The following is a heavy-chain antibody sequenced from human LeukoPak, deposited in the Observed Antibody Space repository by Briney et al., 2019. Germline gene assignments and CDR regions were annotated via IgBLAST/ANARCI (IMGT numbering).Heavy chain of an antibody. V-gene: IGHV3-21*01. D-gene: IGHD2-2*01. Sequence: GGSLRLSCAASGFTFISYIMNWVRQAPWKGLDWVSSISSISNYIHYADSVKGRFTISSDNAKNALYLQMNSLRGEDTAVYYCARVGGYCSSTSCHYGMDVWGKGTTVTVSS. CDR3: ARVGGYCSSTSCHYGMDV. CDR2: ISSISNYI. J-gene: IGHJ6*04. CDR1: GFTFISYI.